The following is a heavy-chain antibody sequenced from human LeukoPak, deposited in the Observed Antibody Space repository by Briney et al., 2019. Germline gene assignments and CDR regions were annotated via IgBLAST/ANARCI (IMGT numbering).Heavy chain of an antibody. CDR2: ISGSGGST. D-gene: IGHD3-10*01. V-gene: IGHV3-23*01. Sequence: GGSLRLSCAASGFTFSSYAMSWVRQAPGKGLEWVSAISGSGGSTYYADSVKGRFTISRDNSKNTLWLQMTSLRAEDTAVYYCAKAPVRGVISHLDYWGQGTLVTVSS. J-gene: IGHJ4*02. CDR3: AKAPVRGVISHLDY. CDR1: GFTFSSYA.